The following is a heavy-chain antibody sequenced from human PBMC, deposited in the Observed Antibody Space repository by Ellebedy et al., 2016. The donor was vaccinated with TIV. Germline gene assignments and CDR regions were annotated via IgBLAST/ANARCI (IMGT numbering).Heavy chain of an antibody. D-gene: IGHD5-24*01. J-gene: IGHJ4*02. Sequence: GESLKISCVASGFTFRSYGMHWVRQAPGKGLEWVAGLLYDGNDEYYADSVKGRFTISRDSSKSTLYLQMNSLRTEDTAVYYCAKDLGRWLQYFDSWGQGTLVTVSS. CDR3: AKDLGRWLQYFDS. CDR1: GFTFRSYG. V-gene: IGHV3-30*18. CDR2: LLYDGNDE.